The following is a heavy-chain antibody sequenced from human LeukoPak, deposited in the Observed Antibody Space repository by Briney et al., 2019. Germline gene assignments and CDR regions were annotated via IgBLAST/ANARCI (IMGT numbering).Heavy chain of an antibody. Sequence: GGSLRLSCAASGFTVSSNYMSWVRQAPGKGLEWVSVINSGGSTYYADSVKGRFTISRDNSKNTLYLQMNSLRAEDTAVYYCARGYSGSYYFDYWGQGTLVTVSS. CDR1: GFTVSSNY. J-gene: IGHJ4*02. CDR3: ARGYSGSYYFDY. D-gene: IGHD1-26*01. CDR2: INSGGST. V-gene: IGHV3-66*01.